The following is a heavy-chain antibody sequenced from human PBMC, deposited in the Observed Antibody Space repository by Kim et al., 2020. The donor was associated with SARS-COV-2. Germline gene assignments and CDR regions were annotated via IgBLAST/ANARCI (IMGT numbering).Heavy chain of an antibody. CDR1: GYTLTELS. J-gene: IGHJ4*02. Sequence: ASVKVSCKVSGYTLTELSMHWVRQAPGKGLEWMGGFDPEDGETIYAQKFQGRVTMTEDTSTDTAYMELSSLRSEDTAVYYCATDVLSRNYGDGWAFDYWGQGTVVTVSS. CDR3: ATDVLSRNYGDGWAFDY. V-gene: IGHV1-24*01. CDR2: FDPEDGET. D-gene: IGHD4-17*01.